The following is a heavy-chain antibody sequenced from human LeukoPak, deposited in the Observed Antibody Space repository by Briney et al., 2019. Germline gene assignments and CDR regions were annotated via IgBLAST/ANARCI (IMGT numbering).Heavy chain of an antibody. Sequence: PSETLSLTCTVSGASISSYYWSWIRQPPGKGLEWIGYIFYSGSTNYNPSLKSRVTMSVDTSKNQFSLKVSSLTAADTAVYYCVRHAPRIGQWLGFDYWGQGALVTVSS. V-gene: IGHV4-59*08. CDR2: IFYSGST. CDR1: GASISSYY. CDR3: VRHAPRIGQWLGFDY. J-gene: IGHJ4*02. D-gene: IGHD6-19*01.